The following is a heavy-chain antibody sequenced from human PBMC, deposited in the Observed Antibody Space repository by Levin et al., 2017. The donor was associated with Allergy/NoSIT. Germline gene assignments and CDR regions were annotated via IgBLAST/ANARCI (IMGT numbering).Heavy chain of an antibody. V-gene: IGHV3-74*01. J-gene: IGHJ6*02. CDR1: GFTFRSYR. CDR3: ARDDSYVLDV. Sequence: GESLKISCAASGFTFRSYRMHWVRQAPGKGLVWVSRIFGDGSSTFYAASVKGRFTISRDNAKNTLFLQMNGLRADDTALYYCARDDSYVLDVWGQGTTVTVSS. D-gene: IGHD2-21*01. CDR2: IFGDGSST.